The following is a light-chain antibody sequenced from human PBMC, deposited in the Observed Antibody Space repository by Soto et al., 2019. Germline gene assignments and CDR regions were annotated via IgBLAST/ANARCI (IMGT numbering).Light chain of an antibody. CDR3: QQYYSYPRT. CDR1: QGISSY. Sequence: AIRMTQSPSSLSASTGDRVTITCRASQGISSYLAWYRQKPGKAPKLLIYAASTLHSGVPSRFSGSGSGTDFTLTISCLQSEDFATYYCQQYYSYPRTFGGGTKVDSK. V-gene: IGKV1-8*01. J-gene: IGKJ4*01. CDR2: AAS.